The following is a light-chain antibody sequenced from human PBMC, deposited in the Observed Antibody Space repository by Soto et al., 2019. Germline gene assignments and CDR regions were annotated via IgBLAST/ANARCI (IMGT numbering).Light chain of an antibody. CDR2: DVS. V-gene: IGLV2-14*01. Sequence: QSVLTQPASVSGSPGQSITISCTGTSSDVGGYNYVSWYQQHPGKAPKLMIYDVSNRPSGVSNRFSDSKSGNTASLTISGLQAEDEADYYCSSYTSSSLWVFGGGTQLTVL. CDR1: SSDVGGYNY. J-gene: IGLJ3*02. CDR3: SSYTSSSLWV.